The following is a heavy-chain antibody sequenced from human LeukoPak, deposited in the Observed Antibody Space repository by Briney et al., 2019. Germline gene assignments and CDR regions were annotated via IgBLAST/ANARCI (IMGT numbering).Heavy chain of an antibody. V-gene: IGHV1-69*01. Sequence: SVKVSCKASGGTFSSYAISWVRQAPGQGLEWRGGIIPIFGTANYAQKFQGRVTITADESTSTAYMELSSLRSEDTAVYYCARGYLDCSGGSCYPFGAFDIWGQGTMVTVSS. CDR1: GGTFSSYA. D-gene: IGHD2-15*01. J-gene: IGHJ3*02. CDR2: IIPIFGTA. CDR3: ARGYLDCSGGSCYPFGAFDI.